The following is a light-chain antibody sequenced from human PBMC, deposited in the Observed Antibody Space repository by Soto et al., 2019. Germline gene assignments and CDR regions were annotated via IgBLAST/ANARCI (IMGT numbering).Light chain of an antibody. Sequence: DIQMTQSPSALSASVGDTVTITCRASQTISVYLNWYQKIPGKAPKLLIYTASTLQTGVTPRFSSSGAGTDLARTIRSLQAEDFATYYCQQIFGTTHYSFGGGTPHLTVGGGTSVEMK. J-gene: IGKJ4*01. CDR1: QTISVY. CDR3: QQIFGTTHYSFGGGTPHLT. CDR2: TAS. V-gene: IGKV1-39*01.